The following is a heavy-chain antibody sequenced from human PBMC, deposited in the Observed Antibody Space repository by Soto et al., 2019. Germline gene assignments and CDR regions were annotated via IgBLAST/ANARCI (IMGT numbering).Heavy chain of an antibody. V-gene: IGHV1-69*06. J-gene: IGHJ6*02. D-gene: IGHD3-10*01. Sequence: QVQLVQSGAEVKKPGSSVKVSCKASGGTFSSYAISWVRQAPGQGLEWMGGIIPIFGTANYAQKFQGRVTITADKSTSTAYMELSSLRSEDTVVYYCARIPGSYYNLPYYYSYGMDVWGQGTTVTVSS. CDR2: IIPIFGTA. CDR1: GGTFSSYA. CDR3: ARIPGSYYNLPYYYSYGMDV.